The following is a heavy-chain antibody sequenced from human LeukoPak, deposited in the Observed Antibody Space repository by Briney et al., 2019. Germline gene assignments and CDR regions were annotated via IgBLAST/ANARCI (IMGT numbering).Heavy chain of an antibody. CDR1: GFTFDDYG. Sequence: GGSLRLSCAASGFTFDDYGMSWVRQAPGKGLEWVSGINLNGGSTGYADSVKGRFTISRDNAKNSLYLQMNSLRAEDTALYYCARGGWYQLPHYYYYMDVWGKGTTVTVSS. D-gene: IGHD2-2*01. J-gene: IGHJ6*03. V-gene: IGHV3-20*04. CDR2: INLNGGST. CDR3: ARGGWYQLPHYYYYMDV.